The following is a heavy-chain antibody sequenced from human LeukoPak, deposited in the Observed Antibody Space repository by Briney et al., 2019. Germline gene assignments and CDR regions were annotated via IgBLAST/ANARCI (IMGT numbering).Heavy chain of an antibody. CDR1: GFIFSPYS. CDR2: ITSSSSYI. D-gene: IGHD4-17*01. CDR3: ARVSGDYYHTVDY. Sequence: GGSLRLSCAASGFIFSPYSMLWVRQAPGRGLEWVSSITSSSSYIYYADSVKGRFTISRDNAKNSLYLKMNSLRVEDTAVYYCARVSGDYYHTVDYWGQGTLVTVSS. J-gene: IGHJ4*02. V-gene: IGHV3-21*01.